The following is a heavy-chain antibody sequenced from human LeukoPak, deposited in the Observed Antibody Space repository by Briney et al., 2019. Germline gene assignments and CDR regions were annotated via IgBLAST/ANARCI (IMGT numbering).Heavy chain of an antibody. CDR3: AREATDIVVVPAATEAYYYYGMDV. J-gene: IGHJ6*02. CDR1: GYTFTGYY. CDR2: INPNSGGT. D-gene: IGHD2-2*01. Sequence: ASVRVSCKASGYTFTGYYMHWVRQAPGQGLEWMGWINPNSGGTNYAQKFQGRVTMTRDTSTSTVYMELSSLRSEDTAVYYCAREATDIVVVPAATEAYYYYGMDVRGQGTTVTVS. V-gene: IGHV1-2*02.